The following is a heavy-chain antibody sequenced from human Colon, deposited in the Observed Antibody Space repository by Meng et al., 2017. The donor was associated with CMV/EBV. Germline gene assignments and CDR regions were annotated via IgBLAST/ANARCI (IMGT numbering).Heavy chain of an antibody. V-gene: IGHV1-69*04. CDR2: IIPTLDMA. D-gene: IGHD1-20*01. CDR3: ARGENLTGDDS. J-gene: IGHJ4*02. Sequence: SVKVSCKVPGGSFGTYHINWVRQAPGQGLEWMGRIIPTLDMATYAQNLQGRVTLTADKSTTTAYLELSSLRSDDTAIYYCARGENLTGDDSWGQGTLVSVSS. CDR1: GGSFGTYH.